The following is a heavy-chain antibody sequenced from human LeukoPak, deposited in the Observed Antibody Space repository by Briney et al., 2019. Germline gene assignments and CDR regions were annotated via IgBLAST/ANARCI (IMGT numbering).Heavy chain of an antibody. Sequence: PGRSLRLSCAESGFTFSSYGMHWVRQAPGKGLEWVAVIWYDGSNKYYADSVKGRFTISRDNSKNTLYLQMNRLRAEDTAVNYCARDPFHHWGQGTLVTVSS. V-gene: IGHV3-33*01. CDR3: ARDPFHH. J-gene: IGHJ1*01. CDR2: IWYDGSNK. CDR1: GFTFSSYG.